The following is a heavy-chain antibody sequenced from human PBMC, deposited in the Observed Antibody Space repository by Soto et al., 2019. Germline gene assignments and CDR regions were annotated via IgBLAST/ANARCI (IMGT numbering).Heavy chain of an antibody. CDR3: ASIAAAGTGAFDI. Sequence: SETLSLTCTVSGGSISSSSYYWGWIRQPPGKGLEWIGSIYYSGSTYYNPSLKSRVTISVDTSKNQFSLKLSSVTAADTAVYYCASIAAAGTGAFDIWGQGTMVTVS. D-gene: IGHD6-13*01. CDR2: IYYSGST. J-gene: IGHJ3*02. CDR1: GGSISSSSYY. V-gene: IGHV4-39*01.